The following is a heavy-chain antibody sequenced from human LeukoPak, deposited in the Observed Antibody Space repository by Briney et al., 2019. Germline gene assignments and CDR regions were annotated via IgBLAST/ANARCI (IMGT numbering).Heavy chain of an antibody. Sequence: SQTLSLTCTVSGGSISSGDYYWRWLRQPPGTGLEWIGYIYYSGSTYYNPSLKSRVTISVDTSKNQFSLELSSVTAADTAVYYCARTLRFLEWLLHSNWFDPWGQGTLVTVSS. CDR1: GGSISSGDYY. CDR3: ARTLRFLEWLLHSNWFDP. CDR2: IYYSGST. V-gene: IGHV4-30-4*08. J-gene: IGHJ5*02. D-gene: IGHD3-3*01.